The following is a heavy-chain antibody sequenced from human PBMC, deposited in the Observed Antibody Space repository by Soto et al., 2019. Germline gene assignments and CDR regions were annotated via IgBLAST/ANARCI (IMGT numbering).Heavy chain of an antibody. D-gene: IGHD6-6*01. CDR3: AIISIAARPSAPDRALIFDY. CDR1: GGSISSSSYY. Sequence: SETLSLTCTFSGGSISSSSYYWGWIRQPPGKGLEWIGSIYYSGSTYYNPSLKSRVTISVDTSKNQFSLKLSSVTAADTAVYYFAIISIAARPSAPDRALIFDYWGQGTLVTVPS. V-gene: IGHV4-39*01. J-gene: IGHJ4*02. CDR2: IYYSGST.